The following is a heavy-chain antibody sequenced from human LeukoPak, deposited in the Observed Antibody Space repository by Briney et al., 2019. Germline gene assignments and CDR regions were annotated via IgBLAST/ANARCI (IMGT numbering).Heavy chain of an antibody. J-gene: IGHJ4*02. V-gene: IGHV1-69*04. CDR2: IIPILGIA. CDR1: GGTFSSYA. CDR3: ARESRGDYYFDY. Sequence: SVKVSCKASGGTFSSYAISWVRQAPGQGLERMGRIIPILGIANYAQKFQGRVTITADKSTSTAYMELSSLRSEDTAVYYCARESRGDYYFDYWGQGTLVTVSS. D-gene: IGHD4-17*01.